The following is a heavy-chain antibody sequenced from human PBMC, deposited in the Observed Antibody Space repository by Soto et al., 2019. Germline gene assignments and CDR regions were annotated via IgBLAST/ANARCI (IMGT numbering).Heavy chain of an antibody. J-gene: IGHJ4*02. CDR2: IYYSGST. Sequence: SETLSLTCTVSGGSISSGDYYWSWIRQPPGKGLEWIGYIYYSGSTYYNPSLKSRVTISVDTSKNQFSLKLSSVTAADTAVYYCARLDAPRPYYYGSGSHTISFDYWGQGTLVTVSS. V-gene: IGHV4-30-4*01. CDR3: ARLDAPRPYYYGSGSHTISFDY. D-gene: IGHD3-10*01. CDR1: GGSISSGDYY.